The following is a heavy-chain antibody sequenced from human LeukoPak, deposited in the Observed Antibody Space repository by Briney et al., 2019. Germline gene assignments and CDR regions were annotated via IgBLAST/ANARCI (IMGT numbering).Heavy chain of an antibody. CDR1: GGSFSGYY. CDR3: ARGRTLYGSGSYTDY. J-gene: IGHJ4*02. D-gene: IGHD3-10*01. V-gene: IGHV4-34*01. CDR2: INHSGST. Sequence: SETLSLTCAVYGGSFSGYYWSWVRQPPGKGLEWIGEINHSGSTNYNPSLKSRVTISVDTSKNQFSLKLSSVTAADTAVYYCARGRTLYGSGSYTDYWGQGTLVTVSS.